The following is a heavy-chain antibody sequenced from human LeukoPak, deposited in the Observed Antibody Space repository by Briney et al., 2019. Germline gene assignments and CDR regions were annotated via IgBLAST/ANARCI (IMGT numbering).Heavy chain of an antibody. CDR1: GFTVSSNY. D-gene: IGHD2-2*01. CDR2: IYSGGST. J-gene: IGHJ4*02. Sequence: GGSLRLSCSASGFTVSSNYMSWVRQAPGKGLEWVSVIYSGGSTYYADSVKGRFTISRDNSKNTLYLQMNSLRAEDTAVYYCASRYCSSTSCYGVYFDYWGQGTLVTVSS. V-gene: IGHV3-66*01. CDR3: ASRYCSSTSCYGVYFDY.